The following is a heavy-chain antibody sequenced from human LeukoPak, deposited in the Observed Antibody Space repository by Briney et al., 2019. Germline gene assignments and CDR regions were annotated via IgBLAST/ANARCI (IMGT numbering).Heavy chain of an antibody. V-gene: IGHV3-7*01. CDR3: ARENLLSYDFWSGYYTRSTVSWFDP. J-gene: IGHJ5*02. D-gene: IGHD3-3*01. CDR2: IKQDGSEK. CDR1: GFAFNNYA. Sequence: GGSLRLSCAASGFAFNNYAMTWVRQAPGKGLEWVANIKQDGSEKYYVDSVKGRFTISRDNAKNSLYLQMNSLRAEDTAVYYCARENLLSYDFWSGYYTRSTVSWFDPWGQGTLVTVSS.